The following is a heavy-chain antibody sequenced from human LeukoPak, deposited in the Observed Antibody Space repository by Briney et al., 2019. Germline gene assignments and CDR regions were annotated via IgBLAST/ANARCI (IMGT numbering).Heavy chain of an antibody. V-gene: IGHV1-8*03. D-gene: IGHD6-19*01. Sequence: ASVKVSCKASGYTFTSYDINWVRQATGQGLEWMGWMNPNSGNTGYAQKFQGRVTITRNTSISTAYMDLSSLRAEDTAVYYCAKGYSSGLYKLYYFDFWGQGTLVTVSS. CDR3: AKGYSSGLYKLYYFDF. CDR2: MNPNSGNT. CDR1: GYTFTSYD. J-gene: IGHJ4*02.